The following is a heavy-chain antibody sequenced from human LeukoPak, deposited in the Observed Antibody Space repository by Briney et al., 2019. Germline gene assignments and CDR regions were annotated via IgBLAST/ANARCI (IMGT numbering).Heavy chain of an antibody. V-gene: IGHV1-2*02. CDR1: GYTFTGYY. CDR3: ARVGGYCNSTSCYYRY. CDR2: INPNSGGT. J-gene: IGHJ4*02. D-gene: IGHD2-2*01. Sequence: VASVKVSCKASGYTFTGYYMHWVRQAPGQGLEWMGWINPNSGGTNYAQKFQGRVTMTRDTSISTAYKELSRLRSDDTAVYYCARVGGYCNSTSCYYRYWGQGTLVTVSS.